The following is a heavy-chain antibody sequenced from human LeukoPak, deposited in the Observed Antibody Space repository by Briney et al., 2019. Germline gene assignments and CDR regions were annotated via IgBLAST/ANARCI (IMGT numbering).Heavy chain of an antibody. Sequence: TGGSLRLACAASGFTFSSNYMSWVRQAPGKGLEWVSIIYSGGSTYYADSVKGRFTISRDNSKNTLFLQMNSLRAEDTAVYYCARDSGSYCDYWGQGTLVTVSS. J-gene: IGHJ4*02. V-gene: IGHV3-53*01. D-gene: IGHD1-26*01. CDR3: ARDSGSYCDY. CDR2: IYSGGST. CDR1: GFTFSSNY.